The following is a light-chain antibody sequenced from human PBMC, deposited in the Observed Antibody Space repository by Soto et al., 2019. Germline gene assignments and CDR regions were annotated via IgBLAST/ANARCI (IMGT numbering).Light chain of an antibody. V-gene: IGLV1-40*01. Sequence: QSVLTQPPSVSGASGQRVTISCTGSSSNIGAGYDVHWYLHLPGTAPKLLIFGNSHRPSGVPDRFSASKSGTSASLAITGLQAEDEADYYCQSYDNTLSGVVFGGGTKLTVL. J-gene: IGLJ2*01. CDR3: QSYDNTLSGVV. CDR1: SSNIGAGYD. CDR2: GNS.